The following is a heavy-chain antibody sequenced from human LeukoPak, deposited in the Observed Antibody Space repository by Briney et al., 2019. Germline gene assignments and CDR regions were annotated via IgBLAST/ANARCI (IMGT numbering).Heavy chain of an antibody. CDR2: ISGSGGST. CDR1: GFTFSSYG. D-gene: IGHD3-22*01. V-gene: IGHV3-23*01. J-gene: IGHJ4*02. CDR3: AKVHYDSSGYYFDY. Sequence: GGSLRLTCAASGFTFSSYGMSWVSQAPGKGLEWVSAISGSGGSTYYADSVKGRFTISRDNSKNTLYLQMNSLRAEDTAVYYCAKVHYDSSGYYFDYWGQGTLVTVSS.